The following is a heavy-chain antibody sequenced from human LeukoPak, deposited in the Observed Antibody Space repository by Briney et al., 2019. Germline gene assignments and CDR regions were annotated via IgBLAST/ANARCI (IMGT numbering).Heavy chain of an antibody. J-gene: IGHJ4*02. D-gene: IGHD3-10*01. Sequence: GGSLRLSCAASGFTFSGYSMNWVRQAPGKGLEWVSSISSSSSYIYYADSVKGRFTISRDNAKNSLYLQMNSLRAEDTAVYYCARVVHWAGDYWGQGTLVTVSS. V-gene: IGHV3-21*01. CDR1: GFTFSGYS. CDR3: ARVVHWAGDY. CDR2: ISSSSSYI.